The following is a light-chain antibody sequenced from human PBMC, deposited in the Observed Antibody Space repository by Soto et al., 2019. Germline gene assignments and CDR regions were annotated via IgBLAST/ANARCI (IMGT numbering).Light chain of an antibody. V-gene: IGKV1-27*01. CDR2: AAS. Sequence: DIKMTQSPSSLSASVGDRVTISCRASQGITNYLAWYQQKPGKVPKLLIYAASTLQSGVPSRFSGSGSGTDFTLTISSLQPEDVATYYCQKYNGAPRAFGQGTKVEIK. CDR1: QGITNY. CDR3: QKYNGAPRA. J-gene: IGKJ1*01.